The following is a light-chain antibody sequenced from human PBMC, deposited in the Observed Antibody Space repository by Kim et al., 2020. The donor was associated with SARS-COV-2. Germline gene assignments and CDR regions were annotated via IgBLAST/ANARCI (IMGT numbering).Light chain of an antibody. Sequence: SSELTQDPVVSVALGPPLLLPFPFFFLRTYYFFWYQQGPGQAPGLVVCGKNNRPSGIPYRFSGSSSGNTASFTMPGAQAADEADYYFHSRASSGDHPFGG. CDR1: FLRTYY. CDR2: GKN. J-gene: IGLJ2*01. V-gene: IGLV3-19*01. CDR3: HSRASSGDHP.